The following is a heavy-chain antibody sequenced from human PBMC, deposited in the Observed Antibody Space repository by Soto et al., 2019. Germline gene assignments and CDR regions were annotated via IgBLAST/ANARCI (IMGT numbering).Heavy chain of an antibody. V-gene: IGHV3-30*18. CDR2: ISEDGSNK. Sequence: QVQLVESGGGVVQPGRALRLSCAASGFTFSSYGMHWVRQAPGKGLEWVAVISEDGSNKYDADSVKGRFTISRDNSKNTLYLQMNSLRAEDTAVYYCAKDLLRPGRAYGMDVWGQGTTVTVSS. J-gene: IGHJ6*02. D-gene: IGHD1-26*01. CDR1: GFTFSSYG. CDR3: AKDLLRPGRAYGMDV.